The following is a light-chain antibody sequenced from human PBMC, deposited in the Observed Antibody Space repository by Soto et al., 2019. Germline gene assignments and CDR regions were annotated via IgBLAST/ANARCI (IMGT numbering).Light chain of an antibody. V-gene: IGKV3-20*01. Sequence: RATLSCRASQSVSSSYLAWYQHKPGQAPRLLIYGASSRATGIPDRFSGSGSGTDFTLTISRLEPEDFAVYYCQQYGSSPECTFGQGTKVDIK. CDR3: QQYGSSPECT. CDR2: GAS. J-gene: IGKJ2*02. CDR1: QSVSSSY.